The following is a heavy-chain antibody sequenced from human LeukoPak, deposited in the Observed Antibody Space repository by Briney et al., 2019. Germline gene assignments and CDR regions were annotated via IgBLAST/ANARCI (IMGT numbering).Heavy chain of an antibody. J-gene: IGHJ4*02. CDR1: GGSFSGYY. CDR2: INHSGST. CDR3: ARGGVDTGYVYFDY. Sequence: SETLSLTCAVYGGSFSGYYWSWIRQPPGKGLEWIGEINHSGSTNYNPSLKSRLTISVDTSKNQFSLKLSSVTAADTAVYYCARGGVDTGYVYFDYWGQGTLVTVSS. D-gene: IGHD5-18*01. V-gene: IGHV4-34*01.